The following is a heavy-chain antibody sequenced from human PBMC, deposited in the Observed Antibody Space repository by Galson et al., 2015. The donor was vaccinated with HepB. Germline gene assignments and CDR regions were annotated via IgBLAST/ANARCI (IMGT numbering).Heavy chain of an antibody. J-gene: IGHJ2*01. CDR2: IIPIFGTA. D-gene: IGHD6-19*01. CDR3: ARGGIAVAGYWYFDL. V-gene: IGHV1-69*06. CDR1: GGTFSSYA. Sequence: SVKVSCKASGGTFSSYAISWVRQAPGQGLEWMGGIIPIFGTANYAQKFQGRVTITADKSTSTAYMELSSLRSEDTAVYYCARGGIAVAGYWYFDLWGRGTLVTVSS.